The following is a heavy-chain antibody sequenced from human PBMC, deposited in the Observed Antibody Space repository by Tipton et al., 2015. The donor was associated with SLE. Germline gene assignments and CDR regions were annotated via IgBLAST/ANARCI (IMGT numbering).Heavy chain of an antibody. J-gene: IGHJ4*02. CDR2: IYRGGTAI. CDR3: ASLGRYSSTSFEN. D-gene: IGHD6-19*01. V-gene: IGHV3-11*04. CDR1: GFTINTNY. Sequence: SLRLSCAVSGFTINTNYMSWVRQAPGKGLEWVSVIYRGGTAIYFADSVKGRITVSRDDAKNSVYLQMNSLGADDTAVYYCASLGRYSSTSFENWGQGTLVTVSS.